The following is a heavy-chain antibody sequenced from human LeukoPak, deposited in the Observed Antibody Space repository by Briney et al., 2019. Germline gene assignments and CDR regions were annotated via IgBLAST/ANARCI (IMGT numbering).Heavy chain of an antibody. D-gene: IGHD5-12*01. V-gene: IGHV3-23*01. CDR1: GFTVSIYA. CDR2: VSGSGGTT. J-gene: IGHJ3*02. Sequence: GGSLRLSCAASGFTVSIYAMIWVRQATGKGLECVSAVSGSGGTTYYADSVKGRFTSSRDISKNTMYLQMNRLRAGDTATYYSAKDTGPYSGYAWTASDIWAKGTVVTVFS. CDR3: AKDTGPYSGYAWTASDI.